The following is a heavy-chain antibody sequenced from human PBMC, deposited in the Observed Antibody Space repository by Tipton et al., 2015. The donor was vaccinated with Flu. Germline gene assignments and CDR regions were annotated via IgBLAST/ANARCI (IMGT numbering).Heavy chain of an antibody. V-gene: IGHV3-33*01. J-gene: IGHJ3*02. D-gene: IGHD5-12*01. CDR3: ATLGNSGTDGFDI. CDR1: GFTFSSYG. Sequence: SLRLSCAASGFTFSSYGMHWVRQAPGKGLEWVAVIWYDGSNKYYADSVKGRFTISRDNSKNTLYLQWNSLTTEDTAVYYCATLGNSGTDGFDIWGQGTMVTISS. CDR2: IWYDGSNK.